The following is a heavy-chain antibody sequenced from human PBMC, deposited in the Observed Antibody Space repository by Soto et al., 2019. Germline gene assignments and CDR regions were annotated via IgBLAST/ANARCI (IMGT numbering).Heavy chain of an antibody. J-gene: IGHJ6*02. CDR1: GDSVSSNSAG. CDR3: TGITWFRGMDV. D-gene: IGHD3-10*01. V-gene: IGHV6-1*01. Sequence: QALSLTCVISGDSVSSNSAGWNLIRQSPSRGLEWLGRTYYKSKWNNDYALSVKSRITINPDTSKNQFSLHLYSVTPEDTAVYYCTGITWFRGMDVWGQGTPVTVSS. CDR2: TYYKSKWNN.